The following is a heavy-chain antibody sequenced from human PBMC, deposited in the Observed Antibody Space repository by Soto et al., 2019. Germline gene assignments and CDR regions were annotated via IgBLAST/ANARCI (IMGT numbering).Heavy chain of an antibody. Sequence: ASVKVSCKTSAYTFSDYAINWVRQAPGQGLEWMGWISPHNGNTNYAQNFQGRVTMTADTSTSTAYMEMRSLRYDDTAVYYCARGGFSSSIRFDYWGQGALVTVSP. CDR1: AYTFSDYA. CDR2: ISPHNGNT. CDR3: ARGGFSSSIRFDY. V-gene: IGHV1-18*01. J-gene: IGHJ4*02. D-gene: IGHD6-6*01.